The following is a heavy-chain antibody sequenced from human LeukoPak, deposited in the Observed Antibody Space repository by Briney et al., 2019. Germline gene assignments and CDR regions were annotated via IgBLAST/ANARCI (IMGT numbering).Heavy chain of an antibody. V-gene: IGHV3-74*01. CDR2: LNTDGSDT. D-gene: IGHD6-19*01. CDR3: ARSEAVAWSFDL. J-gene: IGHJ2*01. Sequence: PGGSLRLSCAASGFTFSAYWMHWVRQAPGKGLVWVSRLNTDGSDTRHADSVQGRFTISRDNAKNTLYLQMNSLRAEDTAVYYCARSEAVAWSFDLWGRGTLVTVSS. CDR1: GFTFSAYW.